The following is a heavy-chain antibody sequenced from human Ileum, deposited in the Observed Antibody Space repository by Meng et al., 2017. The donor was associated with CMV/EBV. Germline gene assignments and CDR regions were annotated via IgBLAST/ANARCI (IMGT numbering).Heavy chain of an antibody. Sequence: GSLRLSCTVSGGSISSYYWSWIRQPPGKGLEWIGYIYYSGSTNYNPSLKSRVTISVDTSKNQFSLKLSSVTAADTAVYYCARAPAYYYDSSGYYSRPGVDVWGQGTTVTVSS. CDR3: ARAPAYYYDSSGYYSRPGVDV. V-gene: IGHV4-59*01. J-gene: IGHJ6*02. CDR1: GGSISSYY. D-gene: IGHD3-22*01. CDR2: IYYSGST.